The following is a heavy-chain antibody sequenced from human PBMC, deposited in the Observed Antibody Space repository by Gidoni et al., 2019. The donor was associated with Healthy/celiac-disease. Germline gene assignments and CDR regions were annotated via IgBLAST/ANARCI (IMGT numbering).Heavy chain of an antibody. D-gene: IGHD3-10*01. Sequence: QVQLVQSGAEVKKPGASVKVSCKASGYTFTGYYMHWVRQAPGQGLEWMGWINPNSGGTNYAQKFQGWVTMTRDTSISTAYMELSRLRSDDTAVYYCARDWGETIEPNPHYYFDYWGQGTLVTVSS. CDR2: INPNSGGT. V-gene: IGHV1-2*04. J-gene: IGHJ4*02. CDR3: ARDWGETIEPNPHYYFDY. CDR1: GYTFTGYY.